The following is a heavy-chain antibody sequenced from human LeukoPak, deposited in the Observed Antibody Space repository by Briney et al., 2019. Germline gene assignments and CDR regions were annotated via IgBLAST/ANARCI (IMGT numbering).Heavy chain of an antibody. V-gene: IGHV3-11*01. CDR3: VRATAVYYFDY. CDR1: GFSFSDYH. Sequence: PGGSLRLSCAASGFSFSDYHMDWIRQAPGKGLEWVSHISSSGTTMYYADSVKGRFTISRDNSKNSLYLQMNSLRDGDTAVYYCVRATAVYYFDYWGQGTLVTVSS. D-gene: IGHD2-8*01. CDR2: ISSSGTTM. J-gene: IGHJ4*02.